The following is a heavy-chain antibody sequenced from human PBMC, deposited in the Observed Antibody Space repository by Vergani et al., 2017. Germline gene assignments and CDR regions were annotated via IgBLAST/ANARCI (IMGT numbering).Heavy chain of an antibody. V-gene: IGHV3-30-3*01. J-gene: IGHJ4*02. Sequence: QVQLVESGGGVVQPGRSLRLSCAASGFTFSSYAMHWVRQAPGEGLEWVAVISYDGSNKYYADSVKGRFTISRDNSKNTLYLQMNSLGAEDTAVYYCAGENYERSHWGQGTLVTVSS. D-gene: IGHD1-7*01. CDR1: GFTFSSYA. CDR2: ISYDGSNK. CDR3: AGENYERSH.